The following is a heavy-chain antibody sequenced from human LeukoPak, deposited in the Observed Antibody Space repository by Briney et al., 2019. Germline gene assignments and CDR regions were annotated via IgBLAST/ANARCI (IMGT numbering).Heavy chain of an antibody. V-gene: IGHV4-4*02. CDR2: IYHSGST. J-gene: IGHJ4*02. Sequence: PSETLSLTCAVSGGSISGSNWWSWVRQPPGKGLEWIGEIYHSGSTNYNPSLKSRVTISVDKSKNQFSLKLSSVTAADTAVYYCAMAMTTVTYFDYWGQGTLVTVSS. D-gene: IGHD4-17*01. CDR1: GGSISGSNW. CDR3: AMAMTTVTYFDY.